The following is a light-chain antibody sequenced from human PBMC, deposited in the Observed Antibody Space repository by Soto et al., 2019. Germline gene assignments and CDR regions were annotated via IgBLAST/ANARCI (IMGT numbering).Light chain of an antibody. CDR1: QTTNTW. CDR2: DAS. J-gene: IGKJ2*01. CDR3: QQYISYPYT. V-gene: IGKV1-5*01. Sequence: DIQITQFPSTLSASVGDRVTITCRASQTTNTWLAWYQQQPGTAPKLLIYDASSLEGGVPSRFSASGSGTEFTLTISILQPDDLATYYCQQYISYPYTFGQGTKVEIK.